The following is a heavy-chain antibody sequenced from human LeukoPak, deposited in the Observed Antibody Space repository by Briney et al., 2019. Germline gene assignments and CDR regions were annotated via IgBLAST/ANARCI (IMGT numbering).Heavy chain of an antibody. J-gene: IGHJ3*02. V-gene: IGHV3-48*03. D-gene: IGHD5-12*01. CDR3: AREVVTQAIYSGYDAFEI. CDR2: INSDNSV. CDR1: GFTLSSSE. Sequence: GGSLRLSCAASGFTLSSSEMGWVRQAPGKGLEWVSYINSDNSVLYADSVKGRFTISSDKATNSVYLQMNSLRAEDTAVYYCAREVVTQAIYSGYDAFEIWGQGTMVTVSS.